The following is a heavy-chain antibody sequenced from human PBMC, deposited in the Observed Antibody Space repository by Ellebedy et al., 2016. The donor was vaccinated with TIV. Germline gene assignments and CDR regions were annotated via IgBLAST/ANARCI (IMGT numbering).Heavy chain of an antibody. CDR2: ISATGSGT. V-gene: IGHV3-23*01. D-gene: IGHD6-13*01. CDR1: GFTFSSYA. J-gene: IGHJ4*02. Sequence: GESLKISXAASGFTFSSYAMNWVRQAPGKGLEWVSFISATGSGTYYADSVKGRFTISRDNSKNTLYLQMNSLRADDTALYYCAKQGLAAAGRRFEDWGQGTLVTVSS. CDR3: AKQGLAAAGRRFED.